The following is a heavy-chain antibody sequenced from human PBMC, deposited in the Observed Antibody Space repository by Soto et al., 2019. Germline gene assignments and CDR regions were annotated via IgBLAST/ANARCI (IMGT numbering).Heavy chain of an antibody. V-gene: IGHV3-33*01. CDR1: GIIFNGFG. D-gene: IGHD1-26*01. CDR3: ARDGVGATAYFGYLDY. Sequence: QVQLVESGGGVVQPGRSLRLSCAASGIIFNGFGMHWVRQAPGKGLEWVAVIRYDGSNIDYADSVKGRFTISRDNSENMLYQQMDSLRAEDTAVYYCARDGVGATAYFGYLDYWGQGALVTVSS. CDR2: IRYDGSNI. J-gene: IGHJ4*02.